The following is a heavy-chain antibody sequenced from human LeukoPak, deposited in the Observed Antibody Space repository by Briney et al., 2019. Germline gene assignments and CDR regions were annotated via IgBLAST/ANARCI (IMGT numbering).Heavy chain of an antibody. Sequence: GGSLRLSCAASGFNFTNYALTWVRQTPGKGLECVSAISGDGVSPYYADSVRGRFTISRDNSKNTLYLQMNSLRVEDTAVYYCTGDHITNWQIDFWGQGTMVTVSS. CDR1: GFNFTNYA. V-gene: IGHV3-23*01. CDR2: ISGDGVSP. J-gene: IGHJ4*02. D-gene: IGHD1-1*01. CDR3: TGDHITNWQIDF.